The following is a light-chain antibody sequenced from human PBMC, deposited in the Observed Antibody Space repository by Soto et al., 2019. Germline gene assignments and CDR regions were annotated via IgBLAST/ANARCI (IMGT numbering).Light chain of an antibody. Sequence: QSVLTQPPSVSGAPGQRVTISCTGSSSKIGAGYDVHWYQQLPETAPKLLIYGNSNRPSGVPDRFSGSKSGTSASLAITGLQAEDEADYYCQSYDSSLSGSYVFGTGTKVTVL. CDR3: QSYDSSLSGSYV. CDR2: GNS. CDR1: SSKIGAGYD. J-gene: IGLJ1*01. V-gene: IGLV1-40*01.